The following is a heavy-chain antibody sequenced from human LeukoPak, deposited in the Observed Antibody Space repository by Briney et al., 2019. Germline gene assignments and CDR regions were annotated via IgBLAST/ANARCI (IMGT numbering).Heavy chain of an antibody. CDR3: ARAPMGTAALY. V-gene: IGHV1-8*01. J-gene: IGHJ4*02. CDR1: GYTFSNFD. D-gene: IGHD2-2*01. Sequence: ASVKVSCKASGYTFSNFDINWVRQAPGHGPEWMGWMNPVTGNAGSAQKFQGRVTLTRDMSISTAYMELSSLTFDDTAFYYCARAPMGTAALYWGQGTLITVSS. CDR2: MNPVTGNA.